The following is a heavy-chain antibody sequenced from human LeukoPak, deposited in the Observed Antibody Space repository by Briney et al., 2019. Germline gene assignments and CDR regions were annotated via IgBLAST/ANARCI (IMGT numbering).Heavy chain of an antibody. CDR2: IIPILGIA. V-gene: IGHV1-69*04. Sequence: SVKVSCKASGGTFSSYAISWVRQAPGQGLEWMGRIIPILGIANYAQKFQGRVTITADKSTSTAYMELSSLRSEDTAVYYCARSRQQLVLDAFDIWGQGTMVTVSS. D-gene: IGHD6-13*01. CDR1: GGTFSSYA. J-gene: IGHJ3*02. CDR3: ARSRQQLVLDAFDI.